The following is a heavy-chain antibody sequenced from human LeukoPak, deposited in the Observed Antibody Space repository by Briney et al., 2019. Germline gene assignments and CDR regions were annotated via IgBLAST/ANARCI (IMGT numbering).Heavy chain of an antibody. Sequence: GGSLRLSCAASGFTSSSYEMNWVRQAPGKGLEWVSYISSSGSTIYYADSVKGRFTISRDNAKNSLYLQMNSLRAEDTAVYYCAELGITVIGGVWGKGTTVTISS. CDR1: GFTSSSYE. CDR3: AELGITVIGGV. CDR2: ISSSGSTI. J-gene: IGHJ6*04. D-gene: IGHD3-10*02. V-gene: IGHV3-48*03.